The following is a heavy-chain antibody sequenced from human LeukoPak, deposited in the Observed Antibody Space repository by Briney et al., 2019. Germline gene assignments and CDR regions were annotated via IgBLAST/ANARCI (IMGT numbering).Heavy chain of an antibody. Sequence: SQTLSLTCAVYGGSLSNYYWSWIRQPPGKGLEWIGEINHSGSTKFNPSLKSRVTILVDMSKSQFSLELRSVTAADTAVYYCARGPASGSDFAWFDPWGQGALVTVSS. CDR2: INHSGST. D-gene: IGHD3-10*01. V-gene: IGHV4-34*01. CDR1: GGSLSNYY. J-gene: IGHJ5*02. CDR3: ARGPASGSDFAWFDP.